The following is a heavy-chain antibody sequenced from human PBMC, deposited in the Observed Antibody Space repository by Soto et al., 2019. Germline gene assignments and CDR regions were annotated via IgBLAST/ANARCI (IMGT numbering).Heavy chain of an antibody. CDR2: IIDSGGST. V-gene: IGHV3-23*01. Sequence: GGSPRLSCAASGFTFSSYSMDWVRQEPGKGLEWVSDIIDSGGSTYYADSVKGRFTISRDNSKSTLYLQMNSLRAEDTALYYCAKGRSYYYYYGVDVWGQGTTVTVSS. J-gene: IGHJ6*02. CDR1: GFTFSSYS. CDR3: AKGRSYYYYYGVDV.